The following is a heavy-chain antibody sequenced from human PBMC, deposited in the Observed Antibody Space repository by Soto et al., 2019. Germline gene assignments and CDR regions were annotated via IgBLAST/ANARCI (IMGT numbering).Heavy chain of an antibody. Sequence: EVQLLQSGGGLVQPGGSLRLSCAASGFTFSSYAMSWVRQAPGKGLEWVSLISGSGINTYYADSVKGRFSISRDNAKSTVYLQMNSLRGEDTAIYYCAKDLTTVIKTWFDPWGQGTLVTVSS. D-gene: IGHD4-17*01. CDR1: GFTFSSYA. J-gene: IGHJ5*02. CDR3: AKDLTTVIKTWFDP. V-gene: IGHV3-23*01. CDR2: ISGSGINT.